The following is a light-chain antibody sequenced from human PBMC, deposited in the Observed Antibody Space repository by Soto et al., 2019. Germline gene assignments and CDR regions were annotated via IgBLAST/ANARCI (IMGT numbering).Light chain of an antibody. CDR3: QQSYSTPLT. V-gene: IGKV1-39*01. CDR2: DAS. CDR1: QSIISY. Sequence: DIQMTQSPSSLSASVGDRVTITCRASQSIISYLNWYHQNPGKAPKLLIYDASSLQSGVPSRFSGSGSGTDFTLTISSLQPEDSATYYCQQSYSTPLTFGGGTKVEIK. J-gene: IGKJ4*01.